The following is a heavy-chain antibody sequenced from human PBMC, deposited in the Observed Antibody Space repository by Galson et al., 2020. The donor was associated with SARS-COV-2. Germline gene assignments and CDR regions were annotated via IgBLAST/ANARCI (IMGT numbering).Heavy chain of an antibody. Sequence: ASETLSLTCTVSGGSISSGGYYWSWIRQHPGKDLEWIGYIYYSGSTYYNPSLKSRVTISVDTSKNQFSLKLSSVTAADTAVYYFARGTYYYDSSGYCYFDYWGQGTLVTVSS. CDR3: ARGTYYYDSSGYCYFDY. CDR2: IYYSGST. V-gene: IGHV4-31*03. J-gene: IGHJ4*02. D-gene: IGHD3-22*01. CDR1: GGSISSGGYY.